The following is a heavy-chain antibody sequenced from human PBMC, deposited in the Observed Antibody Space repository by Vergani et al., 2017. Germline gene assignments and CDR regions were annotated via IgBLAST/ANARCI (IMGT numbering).Heavy chain of an antibody. J-gene: IGHJ3*02. Sequence: QVQLVESGGGVVQPGRSLRLSCAASGFTFSSYGMHWVRQAPGKGLEWVAVIWYDGSNKYYADSVKGRFTISRDNSKNTLYLQMNSLRAEDTAVYYCARGSGDYYDSSGYQNDAFDIWGQGTMVTVSS. D-gene: IGHD3-22*01. V-gene: IGHV3-33*01. CDR1: GFTFSSYG. CDR3: ARGSGDYYDSSGYQNDAFDI. CDR2: IWYDGSNK.